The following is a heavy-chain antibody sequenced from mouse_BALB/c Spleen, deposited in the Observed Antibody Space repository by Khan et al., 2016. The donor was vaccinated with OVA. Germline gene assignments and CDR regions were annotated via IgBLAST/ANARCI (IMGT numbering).Heavy chain of an antibody. CDR3: AKGVWSYYFALDY. Sequence: QVQLKESGPGLVAPSQSLSITCTVSGFSLTDYDVSWIRQPPGKGLEWLGVIWGGGNTYYNSALKSRLSISKDNYRSQVFLKMNSLQTNDTAMYYCAKGVWSYYFALDYWGQGTSVTVSA. J-gene: IGHJ4*01. CDR1: GFSLTDYD. CDR2: IWGGGNT. V-gene: IGHV2-6-5*01. D-gene: IGHD2-10*02.